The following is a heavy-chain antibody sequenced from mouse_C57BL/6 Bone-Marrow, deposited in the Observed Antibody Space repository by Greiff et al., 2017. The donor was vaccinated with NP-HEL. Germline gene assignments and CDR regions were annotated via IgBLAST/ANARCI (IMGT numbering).Heavy chain of an antibody. CDR2: IWRGGST. Sequence: VQLQQSGPGLVQPSQSLSITCTVSGFSLTSYGVHWVRQSPGKGLEWLGVIWRGGSTDYNAAFMSRLSITKDNSKSQVFFKMNSLQADDTDIYYCAKKSYYGSSSWFAYWGQGTLVTVSA. V-gene: IGHV2-5*01. D-gene: IGHD1-1*01. CDR1: GFSLTSYG. CDR3: AKKSYYGSSSWFAY. J-gene: IGHJ3*01.